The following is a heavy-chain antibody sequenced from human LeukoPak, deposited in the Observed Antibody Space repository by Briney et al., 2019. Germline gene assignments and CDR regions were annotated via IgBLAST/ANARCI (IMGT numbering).Heavy chain of an antibody. CDR1: GFNFGSYS. J-gene: IGHJ5*02. Sequence: GGSLRLSCAASGFNFGSYSMTWVRQAPGKGLEWVSVISADSATTFYADSVKGRFTISRDNSKNTLYLQMNSLRAEDTAVYYCAKAAYDSSGPWFWFDPWGQGTLVTVSS. V-gene: IGHV3-23*01. CDR2: ISADSATT. D-gene: IGHD3-22*01. CDR3: AKAAYDSSGPWFWFDP.